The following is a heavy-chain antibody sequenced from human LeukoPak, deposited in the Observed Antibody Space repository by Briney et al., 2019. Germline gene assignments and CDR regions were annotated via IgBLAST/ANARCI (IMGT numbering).Heavy chain of an antibody. D-gene: IGHD3-10*01. CDR2: IYTSGST. Sequence: SETLSLTCTVSGGSISSYYWSWIRQPAGKGLEWIGRIYTSGSTNYNPSLKSRVTMSVDTSRNQFSLKLTSVTAADTAVYYCAKSNGYGLVDIWGQGTMVTVSS. V-gene: IGHV4-4*07. CDR3: AKSNGYGLVDI. CDR1: GGSISSYY. J-gene: IGHJ3*02.